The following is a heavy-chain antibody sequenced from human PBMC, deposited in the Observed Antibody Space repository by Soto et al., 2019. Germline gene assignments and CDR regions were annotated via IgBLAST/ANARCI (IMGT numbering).Heavy chain of an antibody. CDR3: ARLPSSTSYTFVY. CDR1: GGSISSSSYY. CDR2: IYYSGST. J-gene: IGHJ4*02. D-gene: IGHD2-2*01. Sequence: PSETLSLTCTVSGGSISSSSYYWGWIRQPPGKGLEWIGSIYYSGSTYYNPSLKSRVTISVDTSKNQFSLKLSSVTAADTAVYYCARLPSSTSYTFVYWGQGTLVTAPQ. V-gene: IGHV4-39*01.